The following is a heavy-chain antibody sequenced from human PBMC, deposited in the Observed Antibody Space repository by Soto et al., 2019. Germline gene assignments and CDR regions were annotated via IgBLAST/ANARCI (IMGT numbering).Heavy chain of an antibody. Sequence: LRLSCAASGFTFDDYAMHWVRQAPGKGLEWVSGISWNSGSIGYADSVKGRFTISRDNAKNSLYLQMNSLRAEDTALYYCAKDSGYSSSWYLNYYGMDVWGQGTTVTVSS. CDR2: ISWNSGSI. CDR3: AKDSGYSSSWYLNYYGMDV. J-gene: IGHJ6*02. V-gene: IGHV3-9*01. D-gene: IGHD6-13*01. CDR1: GFTFDDYA.